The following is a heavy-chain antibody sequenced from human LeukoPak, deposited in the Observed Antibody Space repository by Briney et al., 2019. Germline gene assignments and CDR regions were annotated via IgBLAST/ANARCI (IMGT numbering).Heavy chain of an antibody. Sequence: SETLFLTCTVSGYSFSSDSFWGWIRQPPGKGLEWVGTIHEGGRTFYNSSLKSRVTISIDTSKNQFSLEVNSVTAADTAVYYCARAARPTNNWFDPWGQGTLVTVSS. D-gene: IGHD6-6*01. V-gene: IGHV4-38-2*02. CDR2: IHEGGRT. CDR3: ARAARPTNNWFDP. J-gene: IGHJ5*02. CDR1: GYSFSSDSF.